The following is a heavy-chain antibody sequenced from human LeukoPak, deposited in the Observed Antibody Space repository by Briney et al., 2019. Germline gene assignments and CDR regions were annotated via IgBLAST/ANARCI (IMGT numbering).Heavy chain of an antibody. Sequence: SETLSLTCTVSVDSISSIISYWGGIPQPPGKGLEWIGSIYYSGGTHYTPSLKSRVFISVDTSKNQFSLKLSSVTAADTAVYYCARNHTHEGYGYYFDYWGQGTLITVSS. J-gene: IGHJ4*02. CDR2: IYYSGGT. CDR1: VDSISSIISY. D-gene: IGHD5-18*01. CDR3: ARNHTHEGYGYYFDY. V-gene: IGHV4-39*01.